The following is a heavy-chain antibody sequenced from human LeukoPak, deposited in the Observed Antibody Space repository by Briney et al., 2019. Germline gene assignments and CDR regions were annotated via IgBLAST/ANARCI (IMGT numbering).Heavy chain of an antibody. D-gene: IGHD6-13*01. CDR1: GGTLSSYA. V-gene: IGHV1-69*13. J-gene: IGHJ6*02. Sequence: SVKVSCKASGGTLSSYAISWVRQAPGQGLEWMGGIIPIFGTANYAQKFQGRVTITADESTSTAYMELSSPRSEDTAVYYCARDQAAAGPPDFYYYYYGMDVWGQGTTVTVSS. CDR2: IIPIFGTA. CDR3: ARDQAAAGPPDFYYYYYGMDV.